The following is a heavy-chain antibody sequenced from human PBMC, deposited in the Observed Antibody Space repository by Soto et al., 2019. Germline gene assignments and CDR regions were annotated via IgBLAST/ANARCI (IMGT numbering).Heavy chain of an antibody. CDR3: AREDDSSGMDV. Sequence: ASVKVSCKASGYTFTSSDVYWVRQATGQGLELMGWMNPNTGNTGYAQKFQGRVTMTRNTSISTAYMELRSLRSDDTAVYYCAREDDSSGMDVWGQGTTVTVSS. V-gene: IGHV1-8*01. D-gene: IGHD3-22*01. CDR2: MNPNTGNT. J-gene: IGHJ6*02. CDR1: GYTFTSSD.